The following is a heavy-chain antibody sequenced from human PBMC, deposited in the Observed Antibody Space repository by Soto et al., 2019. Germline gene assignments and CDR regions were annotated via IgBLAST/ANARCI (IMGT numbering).Heavy chain of an antibody. CDR2: MNPNSGNT. V-gene: IGHV1-8*01. CDR1: GYTFTSYD. Sequence: ASVKVSCKASGYTFTSYDINWVRQATGQGLEWMGWMNPNSGNTGYAQKFQGRVTMTRNTSISTAYMELSSLRSEDTAMYYCARPFDTSGWYDYWGQGTLVTVSS. D-gene: IGHD6-19*01. J-gene: IGHJ4*02. CDR3: ARPFDTSGWYDY.